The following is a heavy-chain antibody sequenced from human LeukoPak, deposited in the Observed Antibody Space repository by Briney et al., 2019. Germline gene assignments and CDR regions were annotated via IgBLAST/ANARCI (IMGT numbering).Heavy chain of an antibody. Sequence: GGSLRLSCAASGFAFSSYGIHWVRQAPGKGLDWVGVVSYDGSNKYYADSVKGRFIISRDNSKNTLYLQMNGLRVEDTAMYYCAKEHVLKGTADFWGQGTLVTVSS. CDR1: GFAFSSYG. CDR3: AKEHVLKGTADF. V-gene: IGHV3-30*18. D-gene: IGHD1-7*01. CDR2: VSYDGSNK. J-gene: IGHJ4*02.